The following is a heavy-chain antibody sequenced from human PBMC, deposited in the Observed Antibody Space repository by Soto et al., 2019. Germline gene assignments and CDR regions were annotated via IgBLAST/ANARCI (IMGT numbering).Heavy chain of an antibody. CDR3: ARDRLPDGIWTFDY. CDR2: IFSGVGNT. Sequence: GGSLRLSCSASGFTMNTYTMVWVRLAPGKGLEWVSTIFSGVGNTRYAGSVTGRFSVSRDNSKNVMYLQMNNLGVADTAIYYCARDRLPDGIWTFDYWGRGTLVTVSS. D-gene: IGHD2-15*01. J-gene: IGHJ4*02. V-gene: IGHV3-23*01. CDR1: GFTMNTYT.